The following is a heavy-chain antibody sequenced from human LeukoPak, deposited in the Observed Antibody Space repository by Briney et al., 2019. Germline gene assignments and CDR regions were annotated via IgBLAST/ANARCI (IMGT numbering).Heavy chain of an antibody. CDR1: GGSISSGGYS. Sequence: PSETLSLTCAVSGGSISSGGYSWSWIRQPPGKGLEWIGYIYHSGSTYYNPSLKSRVTISVDRSKNQFSLKLSSVTAADTAVYYCARGRYCSGGSCYVDYWGQGTLVTVSS. CDR3: ARGRYCSGGSCYVDY. CDR2: IYHSGST. J-gene: IGHJ4*02. D-gene: IGHD2-15*01. V-gene: IGHV4-30-2*01.